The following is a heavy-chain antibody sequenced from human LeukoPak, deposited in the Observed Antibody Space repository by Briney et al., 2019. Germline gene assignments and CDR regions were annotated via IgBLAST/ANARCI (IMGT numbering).Heavy chain of an antibody. CDR3: ARDLGDGEYFFDF. V-gene: IGHV3-48*04. J-gene: IGHJ4*02. Sequence: GGSLRLSCAASGFSFDSHSMSWVRQAPGKGLEWISSIGSRSSPIYYGDSVRGRFTVSRDNAQKSMYLQMDTLGVDDTAVYFCARDLGDGEYFFDFWGQGTLVTVSS. CDR1: GFSFDSHS. CDR2: IGSRSSPI. D-gene: IGHD3-10*01.